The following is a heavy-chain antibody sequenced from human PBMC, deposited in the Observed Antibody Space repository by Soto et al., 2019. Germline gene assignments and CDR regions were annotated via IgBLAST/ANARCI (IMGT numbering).Heavy chain of an antibody. CDR1: GFTFSSYA. D-gene: IGHD2-2*01. Sequence: GGSLRLSCGASGFTFSSYAMSWVRQAPGKGLEWVSAISDSGGSTYYAGSMKGRFTISRDNSKNTLDLQMNSLRAEDTAIYYCAKDLTSTSRTPELWGQGTLVTVSS. V-gene: IGHV3-23*01. CDR2: ISDSGGST. J-gene: IGHJ4*02. CDR3: AKDLTSTSRTPEL.